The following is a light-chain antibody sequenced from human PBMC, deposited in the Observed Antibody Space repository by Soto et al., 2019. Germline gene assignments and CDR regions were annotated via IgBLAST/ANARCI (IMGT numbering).Light chain of an antibody. J-gene: IGKJ1*01. V-gene: IGKV1-12*01. CDR3: QQAYSFPPT. Sequence: DIQMTQSPSSVSASVGDRVTITCRASQWISGWLAWYQQRPGKAPDLLISGGFRLQSGVPSRFSGSGSGTDFTLTISSLQPEDFATYYCQQAYSFPPTFGQGTKVEVK. CDR2: GGF. CDR1: QWISGW.